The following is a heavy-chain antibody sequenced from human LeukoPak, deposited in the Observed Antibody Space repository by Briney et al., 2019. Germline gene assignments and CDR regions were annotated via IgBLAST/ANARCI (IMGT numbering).Heavy chain of an antibody. CDR2: ISSSTRYI. CDR1: GFTFRSFT. J-gene: IGHJ4*02. V-gene: IGHV3-21*01. Sequence: GGSLRLSCAASGFTFRSFTMNWVRQAPGKGLEWVSSISSSTRYIYYADSVKGRFTVSRDNAKNSVFLQMNSLRIEDTAVYYCASGSSRWYVIDYWGQGTLVTVSS. D-gene: IGHD6-13*01. CDR3: ASGSSRWYVIDY.